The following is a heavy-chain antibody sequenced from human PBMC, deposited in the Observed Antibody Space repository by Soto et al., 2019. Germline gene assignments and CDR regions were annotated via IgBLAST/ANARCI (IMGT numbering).Heavy chain of an antibody. CDR1: GGSISDNDYY. Sequence: QVQLQESGPGLVRPSQTLSLTCTLSGGSISDNDYYRTWIRQSPGVGLEWLGYIHTSGGTSYNPSIKSRLSISADTSSYRFSLKLTSVTAADTAVYFCARGEVRGAFDIWGPGTKVHVSS. D-gene: IGHD3-10*01. CDR2: IHTSGGT. V-gene: IGHV4-30-4*01. J-gene: IGHJ3*02. CDR3: ARGEVRGAFDI.